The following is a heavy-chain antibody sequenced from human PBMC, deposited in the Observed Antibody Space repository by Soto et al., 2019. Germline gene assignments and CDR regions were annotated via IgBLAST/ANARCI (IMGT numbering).Heavy chain of an antibody. CDR2: INVGNSNT. V-gene: IGHV1-3*01. J-gene: IGHJ4*02. Sequence: ASVKVSCKASGYTFTSYPMHWVRQAPGQRLEWMGWINVGNSNTKYSQKFQGRVTISRDTSASTAYMELSSLRSEDTAVYYCARGAGNPDLVRLYYFDYWGQGTLVTVSS. D-gene: IGHD4-17*01. CDR1: GYTFTSYP. CDR3: ARGAGNPDLVRLYYFDY.